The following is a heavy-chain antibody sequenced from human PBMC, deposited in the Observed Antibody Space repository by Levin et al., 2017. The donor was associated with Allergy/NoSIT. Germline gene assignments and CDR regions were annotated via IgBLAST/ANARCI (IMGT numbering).Heavy chain of an antibody. Sequence: SSETLSLTCTVSGGSISSADYYWSWIRQSPEKGLEWIAYISFSSLTYYNPSLKTRFTISVDTTNNQFSLKVISVTAADTAVYFCARATAYYGMDVWGQGTTVTVSS. CDR2: ISFSSLT. J-gene: IGHJ6*02. CDR1: GGSISSADYY. V-gene: IGHV4-30-4*01. CDR3: ARATAYYGMDV.